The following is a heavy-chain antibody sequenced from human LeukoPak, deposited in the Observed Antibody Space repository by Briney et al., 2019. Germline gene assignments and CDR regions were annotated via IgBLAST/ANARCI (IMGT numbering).Heavy chain of an antibody. CDR3: MFYCARAQKPGGRYFDFDQ. J-gene: IGHJ4*02. Sequence: ASVKVSCKASGYTFTNHGMSWVRQAPGQGLEWMGWINPKNGATKYAKKFQGRVTMTRDTSTSTGYMEVSRLRSDDTADDTAMFYCARAQKPGGRYFDFDQWGQGTLVTVSS. V-gene: IGHV1-2*02. CDR2: INPKNGAT. CDR1: GYTFTNHG. D-gene: IGHD3-9*01.